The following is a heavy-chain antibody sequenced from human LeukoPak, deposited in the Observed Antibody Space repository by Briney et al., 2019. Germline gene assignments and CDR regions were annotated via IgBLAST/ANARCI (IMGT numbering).Heavy chain of an antibody. CDR3: APALLTHADAFDI. J-gene: IGHJ3*02. CDR2: INPSGGST. CDR1: GYTFTSYY. Sequence: ASVKVSCKASGYTFTSYYIHWVRQAPGQGLEWMGIINPSGGSTSYAQKFQGRVTMTRDTSTSTVYMELSSLRSEDTAVYYCAPALLTHADAFDIWGQGTMVTVSS. V-gene: IGHV1-46*03.